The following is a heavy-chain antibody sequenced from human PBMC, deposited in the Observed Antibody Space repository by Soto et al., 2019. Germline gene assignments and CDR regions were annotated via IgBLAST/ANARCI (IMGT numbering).Heavy chain of an antibody. D-gene: IGHD3-22*01. CDR2: IIPIFGTA. V-gene: IGHV1-69*01. Sequence: QVQLVQSGAEVKKPGSSMKVSCKASGGTFSSYAISWVRQAPGQGLEWMGGIIPIFGTANYAQKFQGRVTITADESTSTAYMELSSLRSEDTAVYYCAIRRRYYDSSGYSEYFQHWGQGTLVTVSS. J-gene: IGHJ1*01. CDR3: AIRRRYYDSSGYSEYFQH. CDR1: GGTFSSYA.